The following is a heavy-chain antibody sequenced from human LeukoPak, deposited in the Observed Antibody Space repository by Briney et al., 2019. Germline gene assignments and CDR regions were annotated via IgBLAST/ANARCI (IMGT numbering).Heavy chain of an antibody. CDR3: ARDKQQLVQDY. D-gene: IGHD6-13*01. V-gene: IGHV4-61*02. J-gene: IGHJ4*02. Sequence: SETLSLTCTVSGGSISSSSYYWSWIRQPAGKGLEWIGRIYTSGSTNYNPSLKSRVTISVDTSKNQFSLKLSSVTAADTAVYYCARDKQQLVQDYWGQGTLVTVSS. CDR2: IYTSGST. CDR1: GGSISSSSYY.